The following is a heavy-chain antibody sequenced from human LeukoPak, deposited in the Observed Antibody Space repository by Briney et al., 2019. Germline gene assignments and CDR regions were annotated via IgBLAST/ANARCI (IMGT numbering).Heavy chain of an antibody. V-gene: IGHV3-48*01. CDR3: ARDDNRGYEN. CDR2: ISSGSSTI. D-gene: IGHD3-22*01. Sequence: GGSLRLSCAASGFTFGSYSMNWVRQAPGKGLEWVSSISSGSSTIYYADSVKGRFTISRDNAKNSLYLQMNSLRAEDTAVYYCARDDNRGYENWGQGTLVTVSS. J-gene: IGHJ4*02. CDR1: GFTFGSYS.